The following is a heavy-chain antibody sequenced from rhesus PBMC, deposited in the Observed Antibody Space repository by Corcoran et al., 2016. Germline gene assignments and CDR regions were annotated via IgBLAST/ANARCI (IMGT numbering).Heavy chain of an antibody. Sequence: QLQLQESGPGLVKPSETLSLTCAVSGGSISSHYWSGIRQPPGKGLEWIGRIFGSGGTVDYNPARRSRVPLSPDPSKNQFSLKLESVTAADAAVYYCARGCSGIGCPLVNIDYWGQGVLVTVSS. D-gene: IGHD2-21*01. V-gene: IGHV4-173*01. CDR1: GGSISSHY. CDR2: IFGSGGTV. J-gene: IGHJ4*01. CDR3: ARGCSGIGCPLVNIDY.